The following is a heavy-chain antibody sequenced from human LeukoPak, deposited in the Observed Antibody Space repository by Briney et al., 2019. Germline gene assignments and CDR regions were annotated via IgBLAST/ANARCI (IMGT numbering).Heavy chain of an antibody. CDR3: ARDRTRTGYSSGWYHDY. Sequence: ASVKVSCKASGYTFTSYYMHWVRRAPGQGLEWMGWINPNSGGTNYAQKFQGRVTMTRDTSISTAYMELSRLRSDDTAVYYCARDRTRTGYSSGWYHDYWGQGTLVTVSS. CDR1: GYTFTSYY. V-gene: IGHV1-2*02. D-gene: IGHD6-19*01. CDR2: INPNSGGT. J-gene: IGHJ4*01.